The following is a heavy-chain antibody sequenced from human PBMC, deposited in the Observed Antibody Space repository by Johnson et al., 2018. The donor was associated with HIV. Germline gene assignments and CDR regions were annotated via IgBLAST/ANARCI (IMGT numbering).Heavy chain of an antibody. J-gene: IGHJ3*02. D-gene: IGHD1-20*01. CDR1: GFTFDDYA. CDR2: ISYDANNK. CDR3: AREVRYGNWNDGGPNGFDI. V-gene: IGHV3-30*03. Sequence: QEKLVESGGVVAQPGGSLRLSCVASGFTFDDYAMHWVRQAPGKGLEWVAVISYDANNKYYADSVKGRFTISRDNSKNTLYLQMNSLTTEDTAMYYCAREVRYGNWNDGGPNGFDIWGQGTMVTVSS.